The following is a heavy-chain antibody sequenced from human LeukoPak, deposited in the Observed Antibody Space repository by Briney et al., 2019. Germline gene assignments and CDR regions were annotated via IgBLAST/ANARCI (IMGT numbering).Heavy chain of an antibody. Sequence: GGSLRLSCAASGFSFSVFWMHWVRQAPGKGPVWVSRIKTDGSITNYADSVKGRFTISRDNAKNTLYLQMNSLRAEDTAVYYCARQWSGLVYYMDVWGKGTTVTVSS. CDR2: IKTDGSIT. D-gene: IGHD3-10*01. CDR1: GFSFSVFW. J-gene: IGHJ6*03. CDR3: ARQWSGLVYYMDV. V-gene: IGHV3-74*01.